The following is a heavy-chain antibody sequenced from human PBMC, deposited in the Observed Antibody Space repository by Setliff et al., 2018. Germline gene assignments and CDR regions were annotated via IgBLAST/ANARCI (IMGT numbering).Heavy chain of an antibody. V-gene: IGHV1-69*13. D-gene: IGHD3-10*01. CDR3: AREALQRAGLYFFDI. CDR1: GGTFNTYG. CDR2: IIPIIGEP. J-gene: IGHJ4*02. Sequence: GPPVKVSCKASGGTFNTYGLSWVRQAPGQGLEWMGGIIPIIGEPNYAQKFQGRVTITADESTSTAYMELRSLKSEDTAVYYCAREALQRAGLYFFDIWGQGMLVTVSS.